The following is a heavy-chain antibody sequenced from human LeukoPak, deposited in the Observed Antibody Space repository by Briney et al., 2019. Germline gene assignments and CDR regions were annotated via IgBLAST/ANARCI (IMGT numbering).Heavy chain of an antibody. J-gene: IGHJ5*02. CDR3: AGNLGYCSGGSCYDWFDP. CDR2: IYYSGST. Sequence: PSETLSLTCTVSGGSISSSSYYWGWIRQPPGKGLEWIGSIYYSGSTYYNPSLKSRVTISVDTSKNQFSLKLSSVTAADTAVYYCAGNLGYCSGGSCYDWFDPWGQGTLVTVSS. CDR1: GGSISSSSYY. D-gene: IGHD2-15*01. V-gene: IGHV4-39*07.